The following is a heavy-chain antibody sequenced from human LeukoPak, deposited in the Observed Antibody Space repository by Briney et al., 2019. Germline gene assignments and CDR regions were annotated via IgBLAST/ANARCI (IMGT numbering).Heavy chain of an antibody. J-gene: IGHJ5*02. CDR2: IYHSGST. Sequence: SQTLSLTCTVSGGSISSGGYYWSWIRQPPGKGLEWIGYIYHSGSTYYNPSLKSRVTISVDTSKNQFSLKLSSVTAADTAVYYCARDREVLWFGELSNWFDPWGQGTLVTVSS. CDR3: ARDREVLWFGELSNWFDP. V-gene: IGHV4-30-2*01. D-gene: IGHD3-10*01. CDR1: GGSISSGGYY.